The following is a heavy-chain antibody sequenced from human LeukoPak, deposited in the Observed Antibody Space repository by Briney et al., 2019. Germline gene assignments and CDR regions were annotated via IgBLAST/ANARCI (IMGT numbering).Heavy chain of an antibody. D-gene: IGHD3-22*01. CDR3: VRTYYYDSSGHDFDI. J-gene: IGHJ3*02. Sequence: ASVKVSCKASGYSFSGHYMHWVRQAPGQGPEWMGWISPNSGGTNYAQKFQGRVTMTGDTSISTAYMELSSLRSDDTAVYYCVRTYYYDSSGHDFDIWGQGTMVTVSS. CDR1: GYSFSGHY. CDR2: ISPNSGGT. V-gene: IGHV1-2*02.